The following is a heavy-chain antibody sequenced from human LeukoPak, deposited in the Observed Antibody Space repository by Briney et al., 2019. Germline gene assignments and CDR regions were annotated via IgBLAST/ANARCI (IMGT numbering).Heavy chain of an antibody. J-gene: IGHJ5*02. D-gene: IGHD1-26*01. CDR3: ARVASSGRWFDP. Sequence: PSETLFLTCSVSGGSISSYYWSWIRQPPGKGLEWIGYIYYSGSTNYNPSLKSRVTISVDTSKNQFSLKLSSVTAADTAVYYCARVASSGRWFDPWGQGTLVTVSS. CDR2: IYYSGST. V-gene: IGHV4-59*01. CDR1: GGSISSYY.